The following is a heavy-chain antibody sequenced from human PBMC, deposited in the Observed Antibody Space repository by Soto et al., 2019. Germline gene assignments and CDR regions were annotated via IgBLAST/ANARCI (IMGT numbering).Heavy chain of an antibody. D-gene: IGHD6-19*01. CDR1: GFTFSSYS. CDR2: ISSSSSYI. CDR3: ARGVRSSGWYDAFDI. J-gene: IGHJ3*02. Sequence: GESLKISCAASGFTFSSYSMNWVRQAPGKGLEWVSSISSSSSYIYYADSVKGRFTISRDNAKNSLYLQMNSLRAEDTAVYYCARGVRSSGWYDAFDIWGQGTMVTVSS. V-gene: IGHV3-21*01.